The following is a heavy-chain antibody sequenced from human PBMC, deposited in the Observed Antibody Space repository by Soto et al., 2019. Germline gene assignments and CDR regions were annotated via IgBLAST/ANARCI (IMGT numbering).Heavy chain of an antibody. D-gene: IGHD2-15*01. CDR1: GFTFSNYG. Sequence: EVQLLESGGGLVQPGRSLRLSCAASGFTFSNYGMKWVRQAPGKGLEWVSGIDGIGSSTYYADSVKGRFTISRDNSKTTLFLQMNSLRAEDTALYYCAGGLDYWGQGTLVTVSS. V-gene: IGHV3-23*01. J-gene: IGHJ4*02. CDR2: IDGIGSST. CDR3: AGGLDY.